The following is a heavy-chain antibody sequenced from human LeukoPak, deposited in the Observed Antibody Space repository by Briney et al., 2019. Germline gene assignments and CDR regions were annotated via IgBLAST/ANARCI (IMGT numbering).Heavy chain of an antibody. CDR3: ARTLIAAAGTGDYFDY. CDR1: GFTFSSYE. J-gene: IGHJ4*02. D-gene: IGHD6-13*01. Sequence: GGSLRLSCAASGFTFSSYEMNWVRQAPGKGLEWASYISSSGSTIYYADSVKGRFTISRDNAKNSLYLQMNSLRAEDTAVYYCARTLIAAAGTGDYFDYWGQGTLVTVSS. CDR2: ISSSGSTI. V-gene: IGHV3-48*03.